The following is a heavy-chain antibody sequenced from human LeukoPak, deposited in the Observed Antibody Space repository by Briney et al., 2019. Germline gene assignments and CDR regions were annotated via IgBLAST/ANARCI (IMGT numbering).Heavy chain of an antibody. CDR3: ARGIESYGDYGY. CDR2: MYNSGST. Sequence: ASETLSLTCTVSGGSISGSYWSWIRQPPGKGLEWIAYMYNSGSTNYNPSLKSRVTISIDTSKNQFSLKLSSLTAADTAIYYCARGIESYGDYGYWGQGVLVTVSS. CDR1: GGSISGSY. J-gene: IGHJ4*02. D-gene: IGHD4-17*01. V-gene: IGHV4-59*01.